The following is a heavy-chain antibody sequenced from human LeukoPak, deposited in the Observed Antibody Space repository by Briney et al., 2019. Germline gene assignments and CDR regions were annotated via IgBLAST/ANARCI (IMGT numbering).Heavy chain of an antibody. J-gene: IGHJ1*01. CDR3: ARHSAKSMEWLLYDFQH. D-gene: IGHD3-3*01. V-gene: IGHV4-59*08. CDR1: GGSISSYY. Sequence: SETLSLTCTVSGGSISSYYWSWIRQPPGKGLEWIGYIYYSGSTNYNPSLKSRVTISVDTSKHQFSLKLSSVTAADTAVYYCARHSAKSMEWLLYDFQHWGQGTLVTVSS. CDR2: IYYSGST.